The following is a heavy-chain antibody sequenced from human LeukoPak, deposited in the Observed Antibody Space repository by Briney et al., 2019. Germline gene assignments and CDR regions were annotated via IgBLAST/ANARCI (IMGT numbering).Heavy chain of an antibody. CDR2: ISSSSSYI. D-gene: IGHD6-19*01. Sequence: GGSLRLSCAASGFTFSSYSMNWVRQAPGKGVEWVSSISSSSSYIYYADSVKGRFTISRDNAKNSLYLQMNSLRAEDTAVYYCARSAVEGDDAFDIWGQGTMVTVSS. CDR3: ARSAVEGDDAFDI. J-gene: IGHJ3*02. V-gene: IGHV3-21*01. CDR1: GFTFSSYS.